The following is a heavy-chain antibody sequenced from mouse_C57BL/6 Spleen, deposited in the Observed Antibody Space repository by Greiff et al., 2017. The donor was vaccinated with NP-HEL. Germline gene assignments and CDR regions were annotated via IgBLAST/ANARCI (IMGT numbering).Heavy chain of an antibody. Sequence: VKLMESGAELVRPGTSVKMSCKASGYTFTNYWIGWAKQRPGHGLEWIGDIYPGGGYTNYNEKFKGKATLTADKSSSTAYMQFSSLTSEDSAIYYCARVFDYWGQGTTLTVSS. CDR1: GYTFTNYW. CDR2: IYPGGGYT. CDR3: ARVFDY. V-gene: IGHV1-63*01. J-gene: IGHJ2*01.